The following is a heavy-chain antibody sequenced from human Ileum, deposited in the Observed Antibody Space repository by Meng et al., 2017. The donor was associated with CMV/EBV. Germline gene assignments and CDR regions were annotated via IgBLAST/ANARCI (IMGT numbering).Heavy chain of an antibody. V-gene: IGHV3-30*18. J-gene: IGHJ4*02. CDR1: GFTISKAW. D-gene: IGHD3-10*01. CDR3: VKDFGDF. Sequence: GESLKISCAASGFTISKAWMSWVRQAPGKGLEWVTVISYDGSKKYYSDSVKGRFTISRDNSKNTLYLEMSSLRAEDTAVYYCVKDFGDFWGQGTLVTVSS. CDR2: ISYDGSKK.